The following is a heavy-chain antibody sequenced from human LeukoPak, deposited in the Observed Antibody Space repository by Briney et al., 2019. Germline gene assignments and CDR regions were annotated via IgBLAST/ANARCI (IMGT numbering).Heavy chain of an antibody. V-gene: IGHV4-59*08. J-gene: IGHJ5*02. CDR3: ARHAALNWFDP. Sequence: ASETLSLTCTVSGDSISTYYWSWIRQPPGKGLEWMGYISYSGSSNYNPSLKSRLTISVDTSKNEFSLKLRSVTAADAAVYYCARHAALNWFDPWGQGTLVTVSS. CDR2: ISYSGSS. CDR1: GDSISTYY.